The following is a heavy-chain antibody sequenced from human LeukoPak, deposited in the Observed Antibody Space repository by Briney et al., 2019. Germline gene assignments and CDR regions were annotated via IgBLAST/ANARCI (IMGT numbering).Heavy chain of an antibody. D-gene: IGHD1-26*01. J-gene: IGHJ6*02. CDR1: GFPFDNYG. CDR3: ARSVGATTYYYYFGMDV. Sequence: RAGGSLRLSCAASGFPFDNYGMAWVRQAPGKGLEWVSGITWNGGITAYADSVKGRFTISRDNAKNSLYLQMNSLRDEDTAVYYCARSVGATTYYYYFGMDVWGQGTTVTVSS. V-gene: IGHV3-20*04. CDR2: ITWNGGIT.